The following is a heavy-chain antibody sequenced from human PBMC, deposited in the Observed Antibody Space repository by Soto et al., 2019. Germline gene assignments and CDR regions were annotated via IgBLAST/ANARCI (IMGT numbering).Heavy chain of an antibody. CDR2: INHSGST. Sequence: SETLSLTCAVYSGSFSGYYCSWIRQPPGKGLEWIGEINHSGSTSYNPSLKSRVTISVDTSKNQLSLKLSSVTAADTAVYYCARGYAAPRAADWGQGTLVTVSS. V-gene: IGHV4-34*01. J-gene: IGHJ4*02. CDR1: SGSFSGYY. CDR3: ARGYAAPRAAD. D-gene: IGHD2-15*01.